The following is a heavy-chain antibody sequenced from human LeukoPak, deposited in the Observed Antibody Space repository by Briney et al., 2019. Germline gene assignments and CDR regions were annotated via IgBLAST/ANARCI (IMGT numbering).Heavy chain of an antibody. Sequence: PGGSLRLSCAVSGFTFSSYEMNWVRQAPGKGLEWVSYISSSGSTIYYADSVKGRFTISRDNAKNSLYLQMNSLRAEDTAVYYCARDVGDIVVVPAAVTPDWYFDLWGRGTLVTVSS. CDR2: ISSSGSTI. CDR1: GFTFSSYE. CDR3: ARDVGDIVVVPAAVTPDWYFDL. V-gene: IGHV3-48*03. J-gene: IGHJ2*01. D-gene: IGHD2-2*01.